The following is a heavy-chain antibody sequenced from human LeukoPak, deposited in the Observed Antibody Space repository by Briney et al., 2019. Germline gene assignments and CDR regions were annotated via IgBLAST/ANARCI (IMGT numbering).Heavy chain of an antibody. J-gene: IGHJ4*02. CDR2: ITHSGST. CDR1: GGSFSGKY. V-gene: IGHV4-34*01. Sequence: SETLSLTCAVYGGSFSGKYWTWTRQPPGKGLEWIGEITHSGSTYYNPSLKGRVTISVGTSKNQFSLKLNSVTAADTAVYYCARDLMTWGQGTLVTVSS. CDR3: ARDLMT.